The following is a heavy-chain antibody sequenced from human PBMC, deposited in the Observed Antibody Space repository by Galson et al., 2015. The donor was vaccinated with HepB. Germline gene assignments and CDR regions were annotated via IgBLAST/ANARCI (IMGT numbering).Heavy chain of an antibody. D-gene: IGHD2-15*01. CDR1: GFTFSSYA. J-gene: IGHJ4*02. V-gene: IGHV3-30-3*01. CDR2: ISYDGSNK. CDR3: ARIYGSGGSRPMAK. Sequence: SLRLSCATSGFTFSSYAMHWVRQAPGKGLEWVAGISYDGSNKYYTDSVKGRFTISRDNSKNTLYLQMNSLRAEDTAVYYCARIYGSGGSRPMAKWGPVTLVSVSS.